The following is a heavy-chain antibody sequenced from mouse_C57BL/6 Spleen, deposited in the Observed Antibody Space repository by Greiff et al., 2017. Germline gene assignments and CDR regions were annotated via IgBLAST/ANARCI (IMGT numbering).Heavy chain of an antibody. CDR1: GFTFSSYA. V-gene: IGHV5-4*01. CDR3: ARDYYDDAMDY. CDR2: ISDGGSYT. Sequence: EVQVVESGGGLVKPGGSLKLSCAASGFTFSSYAMSWVRQTPEKRLEWVATISDGGSYTYYPDNVKGRFTISRDNAKNNLYLQMSHLKSEDTAMYYCARDYYDDAMDYWGQGTSVTVSS. D-gene: IGHD2-4*01. J-gene: IGHJ4*01.